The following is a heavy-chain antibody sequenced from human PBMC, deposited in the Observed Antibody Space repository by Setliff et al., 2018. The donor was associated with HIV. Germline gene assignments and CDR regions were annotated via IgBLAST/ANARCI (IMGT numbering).Heavy chain of an antibody. J-gene: IGHJ4*02. D-gene: IGHD3-3*01. Sequence: SETLSLTCTVSGGSISSGGYYWSWIRQHPGKGLEWIGYIYYSGTTYYNPSLKSRVTVSVDTSKNQFSLKLSSVTAADTAVYYCASVTIFGVVFDSWGQGTLVTVSS. CDR2: IYYSGTT. CDR3: ASVTIFGVVFDS. V-gene: IGHV4-31*02. CDR1: GGSISSGGYY.